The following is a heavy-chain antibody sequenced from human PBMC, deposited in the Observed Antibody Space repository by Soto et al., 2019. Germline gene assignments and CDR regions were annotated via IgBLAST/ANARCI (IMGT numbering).Heavy chain of an antibody. Sequence: GVSMRLSCAALGCNFRNYWMSWVRKAPGKVLEWVANVKEDGSMKDFVDSVKGRFTISRDNAKNLLYLQMNSLGTVDMAVYYCARDGDSWNDLDYWGQGTLVTVSS. D-gene: IGHD1-20*01. CDR1: GCNFRNYW. CDR3: ARDGDSWNDLDY. V-gene: IGHV3-7*01. CDR2: VKEDGSMK. J-gene: IGHJ4*02.